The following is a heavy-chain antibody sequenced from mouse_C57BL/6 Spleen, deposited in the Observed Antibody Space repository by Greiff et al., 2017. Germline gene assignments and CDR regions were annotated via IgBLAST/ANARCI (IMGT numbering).Heavy chain of an antibody. CDR3: ASRDDYDAWFAY. V-gene: IGHV2-6*01. Sequence: QVQLQQSGPGLVAPSQSLSITCTVSGFSLTSYGVDWVRQSPGKGLEWLGVIWGVGSTNYNSALKSRLSISKDNSKSQVFLKMNSLQTDDTAMYYCASRDDYDAWFAYWGQGTLVTVSA. J-gene: IGHJ3*01. D-gene: IGHD2-4*01. CDR1: GFSLTSYG. CDR2: IWGVGST.